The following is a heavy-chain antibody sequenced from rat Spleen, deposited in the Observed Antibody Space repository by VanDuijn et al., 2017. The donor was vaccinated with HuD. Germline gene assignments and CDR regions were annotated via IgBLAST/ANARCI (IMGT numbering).Heavy chain of an antibody. J-gene: IGHJ4*01. CDR2: ISNGGFT. D-gene: IGHD1-12*01. CDR3: VRERHSYGVMDA. Sequence: QVQLKESGPGLVQPSQTLSLTCTVSGFSLTSNGVSWVRQPPGRGLEWIATISNGGFTYYNSALKSRLSISRDTSKSQVFLKMNSLQSEDTATYYCVRERHSYGVMDAWGQGTSVTVSS. CDR1: GFSLTSNG. V-gene: IGHV2S12*01.